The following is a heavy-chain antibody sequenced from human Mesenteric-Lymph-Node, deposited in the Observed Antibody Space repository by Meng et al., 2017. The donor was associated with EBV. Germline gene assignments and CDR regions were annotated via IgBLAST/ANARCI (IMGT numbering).Heavy chain of an antibody. D-gene: IGHD3-10*01. V-gene: IGHV1-8*01. J-gene: IGHJ4*02. Sequence: HVPSGQAGAEVSKPGASVKGSCKSSGYTFTTFVINWVRPAPGQGLKWMGWMNPNTGYSKYGQKFQGRVTMTTNTSISTAYMELSGLRSEDTAVYYCARKESYYGSGSFFFDYWGQGTLVTVSS. CDR3: ARKESYYGSGSFFFDY. CDR2: MNPNTGYS. CDR1: GYTFTTFV.